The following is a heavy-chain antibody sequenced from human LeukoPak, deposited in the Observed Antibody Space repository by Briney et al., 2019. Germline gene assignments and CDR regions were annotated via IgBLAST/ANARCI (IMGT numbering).Heavy chain of an antibody. CDR2: ISSSSSYI. CDR3: ARDLKGRTTVTISYYYYMDV. CDR1: GFTFSSYS. J-gene: IGHJ6*03. D-gene: IGHD4-17*01. Sequence: GGSLRRSCAASGFTFSSYSMNWVRQAPGKGLEWVSSISSSSSYIYYADSVKGRFTISRDNAKNSLYLQMNSLRAEDTAVYYCARDLKGRTTVTISYYYYMDVWGKGTTVTVSS. V-gene: IGHV3-21*01.